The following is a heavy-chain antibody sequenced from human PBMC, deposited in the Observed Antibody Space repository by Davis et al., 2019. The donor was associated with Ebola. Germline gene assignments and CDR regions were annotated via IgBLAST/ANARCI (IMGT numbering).Heavy chain of an antibody. CDR3: AKESIAVAGGEFDY. J-gene: IGHJ4*02. CDR1: GFTFDDYA. D-gene: IGHD6-19*01. Sequence: GGSLRLSCAASGFTFDDYAMHWVRQAPGKGLEWVSGISWNSGSIGYADSVKGRFTISRDNAKNSLYLQMNSLRAEDTALYYCAKESIAVAGGEFDYWGQGTLVTVSS. CDR2: ISWNSGSI. V-gene: IGHV3-9*01.